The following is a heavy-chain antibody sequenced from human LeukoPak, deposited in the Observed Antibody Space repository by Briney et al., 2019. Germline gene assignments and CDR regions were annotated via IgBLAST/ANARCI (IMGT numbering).Heavy chain of an antibody. CDR2: IRYDGSNK. CDR1: GFTLSSYA. V-gene: IGHV3-30*02. D-gene: IGHD1-26*01. CDR3: AKGQSGSYDY. J-gene: IGHJ4*02. Sequence: GGSLRLSCAASGFTLSSYAMSWVRQGPGKGLEWVAFIRYDGSNKYYADSVKGRFTISRDNSKNTLYLQMNSLRAEDTAVYYCAKGQSGSYDYWGQGTLVTVSS.